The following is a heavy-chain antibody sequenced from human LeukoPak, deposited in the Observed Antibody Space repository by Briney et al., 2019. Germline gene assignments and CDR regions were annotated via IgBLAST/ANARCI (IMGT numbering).Heavy chain of an antibody. CDR2: IYYSGST. D-gene: IGHD3-22*01. J-gene: IGHJ1*01. V-gene: IGHV4-59*01. CDR3: ARVHYYDSSGYLRPGYFQH. CDR1: GGSISSYY. Sequence: SETLSLTCTVSGGSISSYYWSWIRQPPEKGLEWIGYIYYSGSTNYNPSLKSRVTISVDTSKNQFSLKLSSVTAADTAVYYCARVHYYDSSGYLRPGYFQHWGQGTLVTVSS.